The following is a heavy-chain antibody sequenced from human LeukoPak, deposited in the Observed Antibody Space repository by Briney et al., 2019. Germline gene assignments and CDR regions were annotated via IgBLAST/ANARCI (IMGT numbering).Heavy chain of an antibody. CDR1: GFTFSNAW. D-gene: IGHD6-13*01. V-gene: IGHV3-15*01. CDR3: TTETLPTIAAAGFGYYFDY. Sequence: PGGSLRLSCAASGFTFSNAWMSWVRQAPGKGLEWVGRIKSKTDGGTTDYAAPVKGRFTISRDDSKNTLYLQMNSLKTEDTAVYYCTTETLPTIAAAGFGYYFDYWGQGTLVTVSS. CDR2: IKSKTDGGTT. J-gene: IGHJ4*02.